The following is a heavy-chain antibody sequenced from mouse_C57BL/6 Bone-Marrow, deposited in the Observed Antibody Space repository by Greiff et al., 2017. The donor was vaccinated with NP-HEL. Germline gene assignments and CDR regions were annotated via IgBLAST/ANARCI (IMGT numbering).Heavy chain of an antibody. CDR1: GFTFSNYW. D-gene: IGHD1-1*01. Sequence: EVKLMESGGGLVQPGGSMKLSCVASGFTFSNYWMNWVRQSPEKGLEWVAQIRLKSDNYATHYAESVKGRFTISRDVSKSSVYLQMNNLRAEDTGIYYCAGSVVATDVMFDYWGRGTTLTVSS. J-gene: IGHJ2*01. V-gene: IGHV6-3*01. CDR3: AGSVVATDVMFDY. CDR2: IRLKSDNYAT.